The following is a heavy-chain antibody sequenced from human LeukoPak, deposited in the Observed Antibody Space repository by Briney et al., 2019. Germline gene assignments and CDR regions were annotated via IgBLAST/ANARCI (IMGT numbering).Heavy chain of an antibody. Sequence: GGSLRLSCAASGFTFSSYAMSWVRQAPGKGLEWVSAISGSGGTTYYADSVKGRFTFSRDNSKNTLYLQMNSLRAEDTAVYYCANVAYGAYTDFDYWGQGTLVTVSS. D-gene: IGHD4/OR15-4a*01. CDR3: ANVAYGAYTDFDY. CDR2: ISGSGGTT. J-gene: IGHJ4*02. V-gene: IGHV3-23*01. CDR1: GFTFSSYA.